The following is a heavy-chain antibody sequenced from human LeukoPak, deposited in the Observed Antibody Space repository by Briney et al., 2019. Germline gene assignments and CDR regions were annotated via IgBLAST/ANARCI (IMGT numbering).Heavy chain of an antibody. D-gene: IGHD4-11*01. CDR3: TGGTTITTLDY. CDR1: GFTFSGSA. V-gene: IGHV3-73*01. Sequence: GGSLRLSCAASGFTFSGSAMHWVRQASGKGLEWVGRIRNKAGNYATEYTASVKGRFTTSRDDSKNTAYLQMNSLKTEDTAVYYCTGGTTITTLDYWGQGVLVTVSS. J-gene: IGHJ4*02. CDR2: IRNKAGNYAT.